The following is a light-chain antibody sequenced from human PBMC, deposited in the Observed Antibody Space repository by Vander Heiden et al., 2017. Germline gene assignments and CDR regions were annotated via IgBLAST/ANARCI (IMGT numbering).Light chain of an antibody. J-gene: IGKJ2*01. CDR3: QQRVSSPYT. V-gene: IGKV1-39*01. Sequence: DIQMTQSPSSLSASVGNRVTISCRASQSISSYLNWYQQKAGKAPKLLIYAASNLRSGAPSRFSGSGSGTDFTLTINRLQPEDFATYFCQQRVSSPYTFGQGTKLEIK. CDR2: AAS. CDR1: QSISSY.